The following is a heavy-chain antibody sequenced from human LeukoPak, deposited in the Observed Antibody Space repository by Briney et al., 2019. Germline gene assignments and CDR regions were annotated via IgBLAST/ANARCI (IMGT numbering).Heavy chain of an antibody. CDR1: GFTFSSYA. V-gene: IGHV3-23*01. D-gene: IGHD6-13*01. CDR2: ISGSGGST. Sequence: GGSLRPSCAASGFTFSSYAMSWVRQAPGKGLEWVSAISGSGGSTYYADSVKGRFTISRDNSKNTLYLQMNSLRAEDTAVYYCAKRGGRYSQAAAGRFDYWGQGTLVTVSS. CDR3: AKRGGRYSQAAAGRFDY. J-gene: IGHJ4*02.